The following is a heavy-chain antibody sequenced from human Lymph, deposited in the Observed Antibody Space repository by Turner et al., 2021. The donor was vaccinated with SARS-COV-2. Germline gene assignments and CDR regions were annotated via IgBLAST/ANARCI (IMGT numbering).Heavy chain of an antibody. CDR3: AKEFGAREDDPFDI. CDR2: ISYDGSNK. CDR1: GFTFSNYG. D-gene: IGHD3-10*01. Sequence: QVLLVASAGGVVQPGRSLRLSCAASGFTFSNYGMHWVRQAPGKGLEWVGVISYDGSNKYYAASVKGRFTISRDNSKNTLYLQMNSLRAEDTAVYYCAKEFGAREDDPFDIWGQGTTVTVSS. V-gene: IGHV3-30*18. J-gene: IGHJ3*02.